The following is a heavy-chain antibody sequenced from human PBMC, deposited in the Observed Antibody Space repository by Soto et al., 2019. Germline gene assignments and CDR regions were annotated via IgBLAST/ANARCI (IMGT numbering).Heavy chain of an antibody. CDR1: GFTFSSYS. V-gene: IGHV3-21*01. D-gene: IGHD3-3*01. J-gene: IGHJ6*02. CDR3: ASQIYYDFWSGYYTWDYYYGMDV. CDR2: ISSSSSYI. Sequence: PGGSLRLSCAASGFTFSSYSMNWVRQAPGKGLEWVSSISSSSSYIYYADSVKGRFTISRDNAKNSLYLQMNSLRAEDTAVYYCASQIYYDFWSGYYTWDYYYGMDVWGQGTTVTVSS.